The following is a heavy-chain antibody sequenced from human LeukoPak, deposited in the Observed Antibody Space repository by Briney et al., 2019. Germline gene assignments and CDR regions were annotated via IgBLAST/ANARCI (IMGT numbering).Heavy chain of an antibody. CDR3: ARDLMGAYPLRPNAFDI. CDR1: GFTFSSYS. CDR2: ISSSGTYI. Sequence: GGSLRLSCAASGFTFSSYSMNWVRQAPGKGLEWVSSISSSGTYIYYADSVKGRFTISRDNAKNSLYLQMNSLRAEDTAVYYCARDLMGAYPLRPNAFDIWGQGTMVTVSS. V-gene: IGHV3-21*01. J-gene: IGHJ3*02. D-gene: IGHD4-17*01.